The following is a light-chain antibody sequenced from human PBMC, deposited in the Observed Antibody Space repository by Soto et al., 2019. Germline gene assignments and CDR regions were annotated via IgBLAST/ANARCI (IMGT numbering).Light chain of an antibody. CDR1: QGISTY. CDR2: AAS. Sequence: DIPMTQSPSSLSASIGDRVTITCRASQGISTYLAWDQQKPGKVPKLLIYAASTLQSVVPSRFSGSGSGTDCTLTINNLQPEDVETYYCQKHNGAPFTFGPGTKVDIK. V-gene: IGKV1-27*01. CDR3: QKHNGAPFT. J-gene: IGKJ3*01.